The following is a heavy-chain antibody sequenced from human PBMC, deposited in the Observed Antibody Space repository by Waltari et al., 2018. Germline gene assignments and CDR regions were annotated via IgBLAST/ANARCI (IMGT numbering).Heavy chain of an antibody. D-gene: IGHD2-15*01. CDR3: ARGSGYCSGGSCYFDY. CDR2: SIPILGIA. CDR1: GGTFSSYT. V-gene: IGHV1-69*02. J-gene: IGHJ4*02. Sequence: QVQLVQSGAEVKKPGSSVTVSCKASGGTFSSYTISWVRQAPGQGLEWMGRSIPILGIANYAQKFQGRVKITADKSTSTAYMELSSLRSEDTAVYYCARGSGYCSGGSCYFDYWGQGTLVTVSS.